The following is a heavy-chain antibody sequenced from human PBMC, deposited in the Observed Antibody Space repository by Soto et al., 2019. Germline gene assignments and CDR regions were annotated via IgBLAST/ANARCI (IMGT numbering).Heavy chain of an antibody. D-gene: IGHD2-15*01. Sequence: SETLSLTCTVSGGSISSYYWSWIRQPPGKGLEWIGYIYYSGSTNYSPSLKSRVTISVDTSKNQFSLKLSSVTAADTAVYYCARVTTPGLDYWGQGTLVTVSS. J-gene: IGHJ4*02. CDR2: IYYSGST. CDR3: ARVTTPGLDY. CDR1: GGSISSYY. V-gene: IGHV4-59*01.